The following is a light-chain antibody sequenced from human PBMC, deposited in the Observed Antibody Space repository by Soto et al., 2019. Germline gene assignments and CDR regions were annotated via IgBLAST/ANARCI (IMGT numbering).Light chain of an antibody. Sequence: IVMTQSPATLAVSPGDTATLSCRASQSLGDNLAWYQQKPGQAPRLLIFRASTRATDVPARFRASGSGNEFTLTISGLLSEDFEIYYCQQYSNWPPWTFGPGTRVEIK. J-gene: IGKJ1*01. V-gene: IGKV3-15*01. CDR1: QSLGDN. CDR3: QQYSNWPPWT. CDR2: RAS.